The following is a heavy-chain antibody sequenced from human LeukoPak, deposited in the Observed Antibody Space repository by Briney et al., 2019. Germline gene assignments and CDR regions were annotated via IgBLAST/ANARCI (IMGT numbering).Heavy chain of an antibody. CDR3: ARDGSGSYAGYFDY. V-gene: IGHV3-30*04. CDR1: GFTFGSYA. Sequence: GRSLRLSCAASGFTFGSYAMHWVRQAPGKGLEWVAVISYDGSNKYYADSVKGRFTISRDNSKNTLYLQMNSLRAEDTAVYYCARDGSGSYAGYFDYWGQGTLVTVSS. D-gene: IGHD1-26*01. J-gene: IGHJ4*02. CDR2: ISYDGSNK.